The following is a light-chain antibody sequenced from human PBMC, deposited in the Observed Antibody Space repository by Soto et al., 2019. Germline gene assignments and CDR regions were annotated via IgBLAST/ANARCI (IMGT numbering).Light chain of an antibody. J-gene: IGKJ1*01. V-gene: IGKV3-20*01. CDR3: QQYGSSGT. CDR2: GAS. CDR1: QSVSNNY. Sequence: EIVLTQSPGTLSLSPGERATLSCMASQSVSNNYLAWYQQKPGQAPRLLIYGASNRATGIQDRFSGSGSGTDFTLTISRLEPEDFAVYYCQQYGSSGTFGQGTKVDIK.